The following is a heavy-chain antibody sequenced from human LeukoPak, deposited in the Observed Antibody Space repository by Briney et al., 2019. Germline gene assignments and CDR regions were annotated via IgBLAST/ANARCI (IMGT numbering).Heavy chain of an antibody. D-gene: IGHD5-12*01. J-gene: IGHJ4*02. Sequence: GGSLRLSCAASGFTFSDYYMSWIRQAPGKGLEWVAVISYDGSNKYYADSVKGRFIISRDNSKNTLYLQMNSLRAEDTAVYCCVRDPRSGYSGYDYGPPDYWGQGTLVTVSS. CDR3: VRDPRSGYSGYDYGPPDY. CDR1: GFTFSDYY. V-gene: IGHV3-30-3*01. CDR2: ISYDGSNK.